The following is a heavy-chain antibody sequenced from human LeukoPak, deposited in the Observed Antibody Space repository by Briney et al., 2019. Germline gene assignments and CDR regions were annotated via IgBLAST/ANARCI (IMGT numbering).Heavy chain of an antibody. CDR1: GFTFSSYA. Sequence: PGGSVRLFCAASGFTFSSYAMSWVRQARGKGLEWVSSIPSSGAATYYADSVKGRFTISSDNSDNTLYLQMNSLRAEDTAVYYCAKDGYSYGTGDYMDAWGKGTTVTVSS. CDR3: AKDGYSYGTGDYMDA. J-gene: IGHJ6*03. CDR2: IPSSGAAT. V-gene: IGHV3-23*01. D-gene: IGHD5-18*01.